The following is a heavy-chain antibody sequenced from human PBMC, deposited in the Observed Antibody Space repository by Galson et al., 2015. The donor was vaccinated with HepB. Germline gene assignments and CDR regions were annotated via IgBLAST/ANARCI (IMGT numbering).Heavy chain of an antibody. Sequence: SLRLSCAASGFTFSSYAMHWVRQAPGKGLEWVAVISYDGSNKYYADSVKGPFTISRDISENTLYLQMNSLRAEDTAVYYCAKPTYSSSWGAFDIWGQGTMVTVSS. CDR3: AKPTYSSSWGAFDI. V-gene: IGHV3-30-3*02. CDR2: ISYDGSNK. J-gene: IGHJ3*02. CDR1: GFTFSSYA. D-gene: IGHD6-13*01.